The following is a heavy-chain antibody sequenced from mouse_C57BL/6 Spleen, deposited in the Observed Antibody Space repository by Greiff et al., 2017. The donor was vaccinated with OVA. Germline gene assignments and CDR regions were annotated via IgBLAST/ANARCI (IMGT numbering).Heavy chain of an antibody. D-gene: IGHD1-1*01. CDR2: IDPSDSYT. CDR3: AREDYGSSTLFAY. J-gene: IGHJ3*01. CDR1: GYTFTSYW. Sequence: VQLQQPGAELVMPGASVKLSCKASGYTFTSYWMHWVKQRPGQGLEWIGEIDPSDSYTNYNQKFKGKSTLTVDKYSSTAYMQLSSLTSEDSAVYYCAREDYGSSTLFAYWGQGTLVTVSA. V-gene: IGHV1-69*01.